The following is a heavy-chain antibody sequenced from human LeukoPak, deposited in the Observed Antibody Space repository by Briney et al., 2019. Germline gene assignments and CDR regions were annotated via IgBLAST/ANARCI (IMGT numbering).Heavy chain of an antibody. CDR2: IYTSGST. D-gene: IGHD2-2*01. J-gene: IGHJ3*02. Sequence: SETLSLTCTVSGGSISSGSYYWSWIRQPAGKGLEWIGRIYTSGSTNYNPSLKSRVTISVDTSKNQFSLKLSSVTAADTAVYYCAREYLRGSNAFDIWGQGTMVTVSS. CDR3: AREYLRGSNAFDI. V-gene: IGHV4-61*02. CDR1: GGSISSGSYY.